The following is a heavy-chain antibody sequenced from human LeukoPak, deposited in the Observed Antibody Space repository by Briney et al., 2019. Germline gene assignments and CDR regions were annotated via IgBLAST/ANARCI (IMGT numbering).Heavy chain of an antibody. J-gene: IGHJ6*02. CDR1: GGTFSSYA. D-gene: IGHD1-14*01. V-gene: IGHV1-69*04. CDR3: ARDAFGGRYNWNHDEYYYYGMDV. Sequence: ASVKVSCKASGGTFSSYAISWVRQAPGQGLEWMGRIIPILGIANYAQKFQGRVTITADKSTSTACMELSSLRSEDTAVYYCARDAFGGRYNWNHDEYYYYGMDVWGQGTTVTVSS. CDR2: IIPILGIA.